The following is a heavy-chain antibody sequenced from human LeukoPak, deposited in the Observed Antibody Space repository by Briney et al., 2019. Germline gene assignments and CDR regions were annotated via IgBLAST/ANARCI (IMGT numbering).Heavy chain of an antibody. V-gene: IGHV1-46*01. CDR2: INPSGGST. CDR3: ARSGSYGDYDWYFDL. D-gene: IGHD4-17*01. J-gene: IGHJ2*01. Sequence: EASVTVSCRASGYTFTSYYMHWVRQAPGQGLEWMGIINPSGGSTSYAQKFQGRVTMTRDTSTSTVYMELSSLRSEDTAVYYCARSGSYGDYDWYFDLWGRGTLVTVSS. CDR1: GYTFTSYY.